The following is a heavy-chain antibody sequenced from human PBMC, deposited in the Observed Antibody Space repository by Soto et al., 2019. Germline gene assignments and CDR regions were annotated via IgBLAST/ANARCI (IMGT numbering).Heavy chain of an antibody. CDR1: GDSIRSSNHY. CDR2: IYYSGTT. D-gene: IGHD6-13*01. CDR3: ARKARIAAAGTRLNSFDP. Sequence: SETLSLTCTVSGDSIRSSNHYWGFILQPPWKGLEWIATIYYSGTTYYNPSLKSRVTISADTSKNQFSLKLSSVTAADTALYYCARKARIAAAGTRLNSFDPWGQGTLVTVSS. J-gene: IGHJ5*02. V-gene: IGHV4-39*01.